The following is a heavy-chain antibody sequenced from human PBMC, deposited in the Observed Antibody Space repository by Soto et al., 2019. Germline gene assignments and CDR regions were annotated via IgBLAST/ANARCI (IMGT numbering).Heavy chain of an antibody. CDR2: ISGSGGST. D-gene: IGHD4-17*01. V-gene: IGHV3-23*01. Sequence: GGSLRLSCATSGFTFSNYAMSWVRQAPGKGLEWVSSISGSGGSTHYADSVEGRFTISRVNYQNTLYLQMNSLRAEDTTVYYCAKALSGDFDAFDIWGQGTMVTVSS. CDR1: GFTFSNYA. CDR3: AKALSGDFDAFDI. J-gene: IGHJ3*02.